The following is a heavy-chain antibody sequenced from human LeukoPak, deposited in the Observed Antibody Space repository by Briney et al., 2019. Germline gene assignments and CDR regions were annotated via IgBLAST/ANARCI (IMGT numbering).Heavy chain of an antibody. D-gene: IGHD3-9*01. J-gene: IGHJ4*02. Sequence: GASVEVSCKASGGTFTNYAINWVRQAPGQGLEWMGRIIPILDVTNYAQKFQGRVTITADQSTSTASMELSSLRSEDTAVYYCARGGGVDILTGFQYWGQGTLVTVSS. CDR2: IIPILDVT. V-gene: IGHV1-69*04. CDR1: GGTFTNYA. CDR3: ARGGGVDILTGFQY.